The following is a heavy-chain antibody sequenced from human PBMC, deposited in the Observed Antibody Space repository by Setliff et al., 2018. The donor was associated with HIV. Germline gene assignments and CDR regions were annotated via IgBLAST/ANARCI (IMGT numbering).Heavy chain of an antibody. CDR1: GYTFTSND. J-gene: IGHJ6*03. Sequence: ASVKVSCKASGYTFTSNDINWVRQATGQGLEWMGWMNPNSGNTGYAQKFQGRVTMTRDTSISTAYMELSSLRSDETAVYYCARGAWYSSGWYSSRYMDVWGKGTTVTVSS. CDR3: ARGAWYSSGWYSSRYMDV. D-gene: IGHD6-19*01. CDR2: MNPNSGNT. V-gene: IGHV1-8*01.